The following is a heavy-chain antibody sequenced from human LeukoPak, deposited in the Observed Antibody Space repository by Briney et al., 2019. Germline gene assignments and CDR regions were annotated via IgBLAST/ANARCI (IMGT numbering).Heavy chain of an antibody. CDR3: ARDTLIAAPKTGTVTRIGGFDT. J-gene: IGHJ5*02. CDR1: GFTFSNYG. D-gene: IGHD6-13*01. Sequence: PGRSLRLSCAASGFTFSNYGMHWVRQAPGKGLEWVAVIWYDGSYKSYGDSVKGRFTISRDNSKNTLFLQMNSLRADDTAVYYCARDTLIAAPKTGTVTRIGGFDTWGQGTLVTVSS. V-gene: IGHV3-33*01. CDR2: IWYDGSYK.